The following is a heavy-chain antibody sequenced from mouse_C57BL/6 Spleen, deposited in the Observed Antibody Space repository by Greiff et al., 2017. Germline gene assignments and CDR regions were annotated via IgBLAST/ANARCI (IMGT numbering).Heavy chain of an antibody. CDR1: GYTFTGYW. CDR3: SRIWGFSNTVVPFAY. D-gene: IGHD1-1*01. V-gene: IGHV1-9*01. Sequence: QVQLKQSGAELMKPGASVKLSCKATGYTFTGYWIEWVKQRPGHGLEWIGEILPGSGSTNYNAKFKGKATFTADTSSNTAYMQLSSLTTEDSAIYDCSRIWGFSNTVVPFAYWGQGTLVTVSA. CDR2: ILPGSGST. J-gene: IGHJ3*01.